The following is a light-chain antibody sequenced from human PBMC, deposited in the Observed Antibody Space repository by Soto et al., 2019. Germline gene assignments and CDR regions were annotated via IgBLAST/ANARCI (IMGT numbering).Light chain of an antibody. CDR3: QQYNSYRT. Sequence: DIQMTQSPSTLSASVGDRVTITCRASQSISSWLAWYQQKPGKAPKLLIYKASSLESGVPSRFSGSGSGTEFTLTISSLQPYDCATYYCQQYNSYRTFGQGTKVEIK. V-gene: IGKV1-5*03. J-gene: IGKJ1*01. CDR2: KAS. CDR1: QSISSW.